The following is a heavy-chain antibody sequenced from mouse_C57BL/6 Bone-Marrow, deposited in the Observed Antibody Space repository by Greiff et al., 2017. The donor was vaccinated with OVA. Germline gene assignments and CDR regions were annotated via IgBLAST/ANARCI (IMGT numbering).Heavy chain of an antibody. D-gene: IGHD2-5*01. CDR2: IYPGNSDT. Sequence: VQLQQSGTVLARPGASVKMSCKTSGYTFTSYWMHWVKQRPGQGLEWIGAIYPGNSDTSYNQKFKGKAKLTAVTSASTAYMELSSLTNEDSAVYYCTRGGTLPYYSNPVYWGQGTTLTVSS. J-gene: IGHJ2*01. CDR1: GYTFTSYW. V-gene: IGHV1-5*01. CDR3: TRGGTLPYYSNPVY.